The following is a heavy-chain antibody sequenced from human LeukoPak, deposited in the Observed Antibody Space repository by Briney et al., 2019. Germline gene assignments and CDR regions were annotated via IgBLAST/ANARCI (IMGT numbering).Heavy chain of an antibody. J-gene: IGHJ4*02. D-gene: IGHD5-12*01. CDR1: GFTFTNAW. V-gene: IGHV3-15*01. Sequence: GGSLRPSCAVSGFTFTNAWMTWVRQAPGKWMEWDGRAKSKTDGGTTDYATPVKGRSTISRDASKKTLYLQMNSLTTEDTAVYYCARETKDMLTTIGALDFWGQGTLVTVSS. CDR2: AKSKTDGGTT. CDR3: ARETKDMLTTIGALDF.